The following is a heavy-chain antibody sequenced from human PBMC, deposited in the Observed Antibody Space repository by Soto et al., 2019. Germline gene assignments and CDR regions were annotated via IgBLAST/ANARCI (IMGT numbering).Heavy chain of an antibody. CDR2: IIPIFGTA. D-gene: IGHD3-22*01. CDR1: GGTFSSYA. CDR3: ARGEPGDYDSNGYYSRLLQH. Sequence: GASVKVSCKASGGTFSSYAISWVRQTPGQGLEWMGGIIPIFGTANYAQKFQGRVTITADESTSTAYMELSSLRSEDTAVYYCARGEPGDYDSNGYYSRLLQHWAQGTLVTVSS. V-gene: IGHV1-69*13. J-gene: IGHJ1*01.